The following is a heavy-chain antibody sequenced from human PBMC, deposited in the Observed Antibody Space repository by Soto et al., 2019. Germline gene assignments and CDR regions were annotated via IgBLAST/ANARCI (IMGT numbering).Heavy chain of an antibody. J-gene: IGHJ4*02. V-gene: IGHV1-18*01. Sequence: ASVKVSCKASGYTFTSYGISWVRQAPGQGLEWMGWISTYNGNTKYAQKLQGRVTMTTDTSTSTAYMELRSLRSDDTAVFYCARELLRGVGSVYWGQGTLVPVS. D-gene: IGHD3-10*01. CDR3: ARELLRGVGSVY. CDR1: GYTFTSYG. CDR2: ISTYNGNT.